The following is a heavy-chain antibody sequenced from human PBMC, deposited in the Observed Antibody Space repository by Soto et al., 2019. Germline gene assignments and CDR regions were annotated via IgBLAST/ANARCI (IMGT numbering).Heavy chain of an antibody. CDR3: VRSRSIVTEGFDY. CDR2: IHYSGST. Sequence: QVQLQESGPGLVKPSETLSLTCTVSGGSISGDYWSWIRQPPGKGPQWIGYIHYSGSTHYNSSLRRRATIPIDTTKNQFSLKLSPVTAADTAVYYCVRSRSIVTEGFDYWGQGTLVTVSS. V-gene: IGHV4-59*08. CDR1: GGSISGDY. D-gene: IGHD2-21*01. J-gene: IGHJ4*02.